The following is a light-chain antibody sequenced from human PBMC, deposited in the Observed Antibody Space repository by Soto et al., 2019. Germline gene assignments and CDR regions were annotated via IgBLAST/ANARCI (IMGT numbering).Light chain of an antibody. J-gene: IGKJ3*01. CDR1: QGIXXX. CDR2: SAS. V-gene: IGKV1-12*01. Sequence: DIQMTQLPSSMSASVGDXVTITCRASQGIXXXLAWYHQKPGKAPNLLIYSASTLHSGVPSRFSGSGSGTDFTLTISSLQPEDFGTYYCQQANSFPLTFGPGTKVDMK. CDR3: QQANSFPLT.